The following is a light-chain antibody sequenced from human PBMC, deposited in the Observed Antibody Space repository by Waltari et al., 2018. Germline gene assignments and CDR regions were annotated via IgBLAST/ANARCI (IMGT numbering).Light chain of an antibody. V-gene: IGLV1-47*01. CDR2: TND. CDR1: SSNIGGNY. CDR3: ATWDDSLSGQVV. Sequence: QSVLNQAPSASGTPGQRVTISCSGSSSNIGGNYVFWYQQFPGTAPKLLIFTNDQRPSGVPVRFSGSKSGTSASLAISGLRSEDEADYYCATWDDSLSGQVVFGGGTRLTVL. J-gene: IGLJ3*02.